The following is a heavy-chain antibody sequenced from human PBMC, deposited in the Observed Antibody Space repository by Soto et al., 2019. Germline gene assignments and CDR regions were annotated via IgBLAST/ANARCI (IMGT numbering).Heavy chain of an antibody. V-gene: IGHV3-30*18. CDR1: GFTFSSYG. CDR2: ISYDGSNK. CDR3: AKDGANYDFWSGYYYYYGMDV. J-gene: IGHJ6*02. Sequence: PGGSLRLSCAASGFTFSSYGMHWVRQAPGKGLEWVAVISYDGSNKYYADSVKGRFTISRDNSKNTLYLQMNSLRAEDTAVYYCAKDGANYDFWSGYYYYYGMDVWGQGTTVTVSS. D-gene: IGHD3-3*01.